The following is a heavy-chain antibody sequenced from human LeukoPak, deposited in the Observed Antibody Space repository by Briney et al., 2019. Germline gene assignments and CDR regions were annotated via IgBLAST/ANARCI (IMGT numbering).Heavy chain of an antibody. CDR3: ARGSSSSFFDY. J-gene: IGHJ4*02. V-gene: IGHV4-39*01. D-gene: IGHD6-13*01. CDR1: GFTVSSNY. Sequence: GSLRLSSAASGFTVSSNYMSWIRQPPGKGLEWIGSIYYSGSTYYNPSLKSRVTISVDTSKNQFSLKLSSVTAADTAVYYCARGSSSSFFDYWGQGTLVTVSS. CDR2: IYYSGST.